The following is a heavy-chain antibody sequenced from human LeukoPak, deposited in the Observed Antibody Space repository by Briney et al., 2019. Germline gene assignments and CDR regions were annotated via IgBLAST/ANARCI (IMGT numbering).Heavy chain of an antibody. V-gene: IGHV3-15*01. D-gene: IGHD3-22*01. CDR1: GFHFRLYN. J-gene: IGHJ4*02. Sequence: KAGGSLRLSCVGSGFHFRLYNMNWVRQAPGKGLEWVGRIKSKTDGGTTDYAAPVKDRFTISRDDSKNTLYLQMNSLKTEDTAVYYCIAGGYIRPWYFDYWGQGILVTVSS. CDR3: IAGGYIRPWYFDY. CDR2: IKSKTDGGTT.